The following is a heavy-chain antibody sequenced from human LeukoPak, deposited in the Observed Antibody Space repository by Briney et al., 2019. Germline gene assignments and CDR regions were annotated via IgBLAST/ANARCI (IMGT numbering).Heavy chain of an antibody. V-gene: IGHV3-74*01. CDR3: ARGPPWYFDL. Sequence: GGSLKLSCAASGFTFSSYWMHWVRQAPGKGLVWVSRSTAYADSVKGRFTISRDNAKNTLYLQMNSLTAEDTAVYYCARGPPWYFDLWGRGTLVTVSS. CDR1: GFTFSSYW. D-gene: IGHD6-25*01. CDR2: ST. J-gene: IGHJ2*01.